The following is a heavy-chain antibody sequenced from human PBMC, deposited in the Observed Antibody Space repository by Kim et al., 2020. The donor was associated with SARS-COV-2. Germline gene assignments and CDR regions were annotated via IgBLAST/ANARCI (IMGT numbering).Heavy chain of an antibody. J-gene: IGHJ4*02. CDR3: RTVEMATITYFDY. V-gene: IGHV3-74*01. D-gene: IGHD5-12*01. CDR1: GFTFSSYW. CDR2: INSDGSST. Sequence: GGSLRLSCAASGFTFSSYWMHWVRQAPGKGLVWVSRINSDGSSTSYADSVKGRFTISRDNAKNTLYLQMNSLRAEDTAVYYCRTVEMATITYFDYWGQGTLVTVSS.